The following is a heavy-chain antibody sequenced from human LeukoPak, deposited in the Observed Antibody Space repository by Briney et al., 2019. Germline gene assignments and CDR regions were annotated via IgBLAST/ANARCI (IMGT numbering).Heavy chain of an antibody. Sequence: ASVKVSCKASGYRFIDYFIHWVRQAPGHGLEWMGWINPNNGGTKYAQKFQGRVTMSRDTSISTAYIELTSLTYDDTATYFCARDEAIYNGAWKQTNWFDPWGQGTQVTVSS. J-gene: IGHJ5*02. CDR3: ARDEAIYNGAWKQTNWFDP. D-gene: IGHD2-8*01. CDR2: INPNNGGT. CDR1: GYRFIDYF. V-gene: IGHV1-2*02.